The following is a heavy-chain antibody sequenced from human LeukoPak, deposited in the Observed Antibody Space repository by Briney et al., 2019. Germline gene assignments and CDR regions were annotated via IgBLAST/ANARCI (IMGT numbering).Heavy chain of an antibody. D-gene: IGHD6-19*01. CDR1: GFTFSSYA. CDR3: ARQIAVAVGFDY. Sequence: GGSLRLSCAASGFTFSSYAMHWVRQAPGKGLEWVAVISYDESNKYYADSVKGRFTISRDNSKNTLYLQMNSLRAEDTAVYYCARQIAVAVGFDYWGQGTLVTVSS. V-gene: IGHV3-30-3*01. CDR2: ISYDESNK. J-gene: IGHJ4*02.